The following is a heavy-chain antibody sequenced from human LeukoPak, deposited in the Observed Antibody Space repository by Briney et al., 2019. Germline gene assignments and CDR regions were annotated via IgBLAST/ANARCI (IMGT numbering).Heavy chain of an antibody. D-gene: IGHD3-9*01. CDR3: ARVRSYYDILTGFFDY. CDR2: ISYDGSNK. J-gene: IGHJ4*02. Sequence: GGSLRLSCAASGFTFSSYWMSWVRQAPGKGLEWVAVISYDGSNKYYADSVKGRFTISRDNSKNTLYLQMNSLRAEDTAVYYCARVRSYYDILTGFFDYWGQGTLVTVSS. CDR1: GFTFSSYW. V-gene: IGHV3-30-3*01.